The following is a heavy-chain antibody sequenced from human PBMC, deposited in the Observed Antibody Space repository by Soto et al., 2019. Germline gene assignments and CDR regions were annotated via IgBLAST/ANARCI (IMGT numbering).Heavy chain of an antibody. CDR1: GYTFTSYG. J-gene: IGHJ6*02. V-gene: IGHV1-18*04. Sequence: GASVKVSCKASGYTFTSYGIRWVRQAPGQGLEWMGWLSAYNGNTNYAQKLQGRVTMTTDTSTSTAYMELRSLRSDDTAVYYCARVYDDDFWSGPTHLTYVMDVWGQGTTVTVSS. D-gene: IGHD3-3*01. CDR2: LSAYNGNT. CDR3: ARVYDDDFWSGPTHLTYVMDV.